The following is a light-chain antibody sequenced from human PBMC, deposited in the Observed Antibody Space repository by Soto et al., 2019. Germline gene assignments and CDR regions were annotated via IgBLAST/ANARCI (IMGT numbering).Light chain of an antibody. Sequence: EIVLTQSPGTLSLSPGERATLSCRASQSISSPYLAWYQQKPGQAPRLLIDGASSRATGVPDRFSGSGSGTDFTLTISRPEPEDFAAYYCQQYDSWTLGQGTKVDIK. J-gene: IGKJ1*01. CDR1: QSISSPY. CDR2: GAS. V-gene: IGKV3-20*01. CDR3: QQYDSWT.